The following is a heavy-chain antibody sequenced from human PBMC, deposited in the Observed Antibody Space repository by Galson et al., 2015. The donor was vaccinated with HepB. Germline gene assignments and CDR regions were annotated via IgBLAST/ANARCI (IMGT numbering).Heavy chain of an antibody. J-gene: IGHJ6*02. D-gene: IGHD2-2*01. CDR2: ISAYNGNT. CDR1: GYTFTSYG. Sequence: SVKVSCKASGYTFTSYGISWVRQAPGQGLEWMGWISAYNGNTNYAQKLQGRVTMTTDTSTSTAYMELSSLRSDDTAVYYCARVGVVVVPAYYYYYGMDVWGQGTTVTVSS. V-gene: IGHV1-18*04. CDR3: ARVGVVVVPAYYYYYGMDV.